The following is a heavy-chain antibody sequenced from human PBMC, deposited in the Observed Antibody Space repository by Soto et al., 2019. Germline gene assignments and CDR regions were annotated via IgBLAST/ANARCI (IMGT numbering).Heavy chain of an antibody. V-gene: IGHV3-53*01. Sequence: PGGSLRLSCAASGFSVSTYYVTWVRQAPGKGLEWVSITHSDGTTYYSNSVKGRFTTSRDSSKNTLYLQMISLRAEDTAIYYCARTRHGAFDIWGQGTMVTVSS. J-gene: IGHJ3*02. CDR3: ARTRHGAFDI. CDR1: GFSVSTYY. CDR2: THSDGTT.